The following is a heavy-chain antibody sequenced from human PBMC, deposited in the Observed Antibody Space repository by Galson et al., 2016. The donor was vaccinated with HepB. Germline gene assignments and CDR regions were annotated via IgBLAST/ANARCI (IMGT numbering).Heavy chain of an antibody. CDR2: ISGSGGST. V-gene: IGHV3-23*01. Sequence: SLRLSCAASGFTFSSYAMSWVRQAPGKGLEWVSAISGSGGSTYYADSVKGRFTISRDNSKTTLYLQMNSLRAEDTAVDYCAKGRRLYSYSSGWYYFYYWGQGTLVTVSS. CDR1: GFTFSSYA. J-gene: IGHJ4*02. CDR3: AKGRRLYSYSSGWYYFYY. D-gene: IGHD6-19*01.